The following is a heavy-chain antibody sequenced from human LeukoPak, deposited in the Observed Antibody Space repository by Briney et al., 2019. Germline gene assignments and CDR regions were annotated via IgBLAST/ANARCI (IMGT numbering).Heavy chain of an antibody. V-gene: IGHV4-30-2*01. Sequence: SQTLSLTCTVSGGSISSGGYYWSWIRQPPGTGLEWIGYIYHSGSTYYNPSLKSRVTISVDRSKNQFSLKLSSVTAADTAVYYCARVLAGSSWFGPWGQGTLVTVSS. CDR2: IYHSGST. J-gene: IGHJ5*02. CDR3: ARVLAGSSWFGP. D-gene: IGHD6-6*01. CDR1: GGSISSGGYY.